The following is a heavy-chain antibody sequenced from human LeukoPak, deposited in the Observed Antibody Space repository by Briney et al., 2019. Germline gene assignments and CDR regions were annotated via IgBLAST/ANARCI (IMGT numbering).Heavy chain of an antibody. D-gene: IGHD4-17*01. CDR1: GGTFSSYA. CDR3: AREPWGYGDYQSYFDY. CDR2: FIPIFGTA. J-gene: IGHJ4*02. V-gene: IGHV1-69*13. Sequence: ASVKVSCKASGGTFSSYAISWVRQAPGQGLEWMGGFIPIFGTANYAQKFQGRVTITADESTSTAYMELSSLRSEDTAVYYCAREPWGYGDYQSYFDYWGQGTLVTVSS.